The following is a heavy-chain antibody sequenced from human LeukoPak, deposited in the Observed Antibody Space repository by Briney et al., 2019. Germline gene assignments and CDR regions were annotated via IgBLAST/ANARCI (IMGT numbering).Heavy chain of an antibody. CDR1: GGSFSGYY. CDR3: ARGRGVPAASRRYYGMDV. D-gene: IGHD2-2*01. V-gene: IGHV4-34*01. CDR2: INHSGST. Sequence: SETLSLTCAVYGGSFSGYYWSWLRQPPGKGLEWIGEINHSGSTNYNPSLKSRVTISVDTSKNQFSLKLSSVTAADTAVYYCARGRGVPAASRRYYGMDVWGQGTTVTVSS. J-gene: IGHJ6*02.